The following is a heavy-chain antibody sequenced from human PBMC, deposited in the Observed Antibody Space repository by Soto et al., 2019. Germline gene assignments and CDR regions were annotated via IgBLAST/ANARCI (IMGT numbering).Heavy chain of an antibody. J-gene: IGHJ5*02. V-gene: IGHV1-69*12. Sequence: QVQLVQSGAEVKKPGSSVKVSCKASGGTFSSYAISWVRQAPGQGLEWMGGIIPIFGTANYAQKFQGRVAIPADESTSAAYMELSSLTSEDTAVYDSARPHITAIFGVDNWFDPWGQGTLVTVSS. CDR2: IIPIFGTA. D-gene: IGHD3-3*01. CDR1: GGTFSSYA. CDR3: ARPHITAIFGVDNWFDP.